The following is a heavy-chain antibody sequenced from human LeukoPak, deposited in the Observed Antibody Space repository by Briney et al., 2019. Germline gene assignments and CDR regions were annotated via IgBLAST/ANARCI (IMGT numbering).Heavy chain of an antibody. D-gene: IGHD1-26*01. V-gene: IGHV1-8*01. Sequence: ASVKVSCKASGYTFTSYDINWVRQATGQGLEWMGWMNPNSGNTGYAQKFQGRVTMTRNTSISTAYMELSSLRSEDTAVYYCARGRGQSGSYDYWGQGTLVTVSS. CDR3: ARGRGQSGSYDY. CDR1: GYTFTSYD. J-gene: IGHJ4*02. CDR2: MNPNSGNT.